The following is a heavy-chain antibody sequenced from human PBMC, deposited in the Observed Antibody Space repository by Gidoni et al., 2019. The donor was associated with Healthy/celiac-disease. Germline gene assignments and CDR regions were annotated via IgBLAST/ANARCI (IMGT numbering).Heavy chain of an antibody. CDR3: TTDRDCSSTSCYLFNWFDP. CDR1: GFTFSNAW. J-gene: IGHJ5*02. Sequence: EVQLVESGGGLVKPGGSLRLSCADSGFTFSNAWMRWVRQAPGKGLEWVGRIKSKTEGGTTDYAAPVKGRFTISRYDSKNTLYLQMNSLKTEDTAVYYCTTDRDCSSTSCYLFNWFDPCGQGTLVTVSS. CDR2: IKSKTEGGTT. D-gene: IGHD2-2*01. V-gene: IGHV3-15*01.